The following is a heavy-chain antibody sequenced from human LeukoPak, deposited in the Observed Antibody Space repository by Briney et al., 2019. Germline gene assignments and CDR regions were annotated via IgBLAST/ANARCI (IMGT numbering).Heavy chain of an antibody. CDR1: GYTFTSYD. Sequence: GASVKVSCKASGYTFTSYDINWVRQATGQGLEWMGWMNPNSGNTGYAQKFQGRVTMTRNTSISTAYMELSSLRSEDTAVYYCARGVMGSSWYIGHKGYYYYMDVWGKGTTVTISS. CDR3: ARGVMGSSWYIGHKGYYYYMDV. J-gene: IGHJ6*03. CDR2: MNPNSGNT. D-gene: IGHD6-13*01. V-gene: IGHV1-8*01.